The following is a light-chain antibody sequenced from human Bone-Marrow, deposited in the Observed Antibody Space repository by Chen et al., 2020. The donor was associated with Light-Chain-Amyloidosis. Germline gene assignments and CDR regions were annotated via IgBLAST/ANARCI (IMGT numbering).Light chain of an antibody. J-gene: IGKJ1*01. V-gene: IGKV4-1*01. CDR1: QSVLYSSNTKNY. CDR2: WAS. CDR3: QQYYSTSLVA. Sequence: IVMTKSPDSLAVSLGERATINCKSSQSVLYSSNTKNYLAWYQQKPGQPPKLLIYWASTRESGVPDRFSGRGSGTDFTLTISSLQAEDVAVYYCQQYYSTSLVAFGQGTKVEIK.